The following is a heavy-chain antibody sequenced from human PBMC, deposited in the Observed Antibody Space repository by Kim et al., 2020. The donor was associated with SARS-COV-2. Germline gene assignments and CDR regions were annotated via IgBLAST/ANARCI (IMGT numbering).Heavy chain of an antibody. Sequence: ADSGKGRFTISRDNAKNSLYLQMNSLRAEDTAVYYCARENVVVVAAIDYWGQGTLVTVSS. D-gene: IGHD2-15*01. CDR3: ARENVVVVAAIDY. J-gene: IGHJ4*02. V-gene: IGHV3-21*01.